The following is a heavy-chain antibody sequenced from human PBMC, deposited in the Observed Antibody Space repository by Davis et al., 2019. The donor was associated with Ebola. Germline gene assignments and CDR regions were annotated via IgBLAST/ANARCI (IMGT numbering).Heavy chain of an antibody. CDR2: INPSGGST. J-gene: IGHJ5*02. V-gene: IGHV1-46*01. Sequence: ASVKVSCKASGYTFTSYGISWVRQAPGQGLEWMGIINPSGGSTSYAQKFQGRVTMTRDTSTSTVYMELSSLRSEDTAVYYCARDGQQWLVKGWFDPWGQGTLVTVSS. CDR3: ARDGQQWLVKGWFDP. CDR1: GYTFTSYG. D-gene: IGHD6-19*01.